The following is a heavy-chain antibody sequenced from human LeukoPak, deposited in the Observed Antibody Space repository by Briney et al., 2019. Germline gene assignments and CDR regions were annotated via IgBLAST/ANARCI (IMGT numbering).Heavy chain of an antibody. V-gene: IGHV4-59*01. Sequence: SETLSLTCTVSGGSINSYYWGWIRQPPGKRLEWIGYIYYSGSTNYNPSLKSRVTISLDTSKNQFSLNLRSVTAADTAVYYCARGTTKGYYSDTSGYYVKWVQGTLVTVSS. J-gene: IGHJ4*02. CDR3: ARGTTKGYYSDTSGYYVK. D-gene: IGHD3-22*01. CDR1: GGSINSYY. CDR2: IYYSGST.